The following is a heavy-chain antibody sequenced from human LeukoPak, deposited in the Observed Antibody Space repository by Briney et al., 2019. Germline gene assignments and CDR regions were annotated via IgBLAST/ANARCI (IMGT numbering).Heavy chain of an antibody. V-gene: IGHV3-23*01. Sequence: GGSLRLSCAASGFTFSIYAMSWVRQAPGKGLEWVSLIRDSGDNADYAGSVRGRFTVSRDNSKNTLYLKMSSLRAEDTAVYYCAKDPASWSQGYFDYWGQGTLVTVAS. CDR1: GFTFSIYA. J-gene: IGHJ4*02. D-gene: IGHD6-13*01. CDR3: AKDPASWSQGYFDY. CDR2: IRDSGDNA.